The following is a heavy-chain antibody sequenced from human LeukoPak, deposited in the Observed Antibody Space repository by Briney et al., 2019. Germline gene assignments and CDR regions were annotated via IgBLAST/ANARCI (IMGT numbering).Heavy chain of an antibody. D-gene: IGHD3-16*01. J-gene: IGHJ3*02. Sequence: PGRSLRLSCAASGFTFSSYGMHWVRQAPGKGLEWVAVISYDGSNKYYADSVKGRFTISRDNSKNTLYLQMNSLRAEDTAVYYCARAQQLGKRDAFDIWGQGTMVTVSS. CDR1: GFTFSSYG. CDR3: ARAQQLGKRDAFDI. V-gene: IGHV3-30*03. CDR2: ISYDGSNK.